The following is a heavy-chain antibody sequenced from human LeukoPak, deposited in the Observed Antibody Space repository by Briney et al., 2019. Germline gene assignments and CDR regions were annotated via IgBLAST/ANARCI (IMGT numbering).Heavy chain of an antibody. Sequence: GASVKVSCKASGYPFTGYYMHWVRQAPGQGLDWMGWINPNSGGTNYAQKFQGTVTMTRDTSISTAYMELSRLRSDDTAVYYCARDGGYCSSTSCFGDFDYWGQGTLVTVSS. V-gene: IGHV1-2*02. CDR3: ARDGGYCSSTSCFGDFDY. J-gene: IGHJ4*02. CDR1: GYPFTGYY. CDR2: INPNSGGT. D-gene: IGHD2-2*01.